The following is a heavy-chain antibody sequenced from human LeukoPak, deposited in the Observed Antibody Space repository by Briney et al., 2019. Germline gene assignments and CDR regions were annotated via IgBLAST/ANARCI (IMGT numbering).Heavy chain of an antibody. CDR2: ISSNGGST. Sequence: GGSLRLACSASGFTFSSYAMHWVRQAPGKGLEYGSAISSNGGSTYYADSVKGRFTISRDNSKNTLYLQMRSLRDEDTAVYYCVKPPRDCSGATCYDDASDIWGQGTMVTVSS. V-gene: IGHV3-64D*06. D-gene: IGHD2-15*01. J-gene: IGHJ3*02. CDR3: VKPPRDCSGATCYDDASDI. CDR1: GFTFSSYA.